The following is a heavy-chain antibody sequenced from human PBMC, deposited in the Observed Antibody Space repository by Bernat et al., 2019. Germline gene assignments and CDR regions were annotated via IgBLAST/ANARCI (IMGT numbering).Heavy chain of an antibody. D-gene: IGHD1-14*01. CDR2: ISSSSSYM. V-gene: IGHV3-21*01. CDR1: GFTFSSYS. Sequence: EVQLVESGGGLVKPGGSLRLSCAASGFTFSSYSMNWVRQAPGKGLEWVSSISSSSSYMYYADSVKGRFTISRDNAKNSLYLQMNSRRAEETAVYYCAVNQKGNYWGQGTLVTVPS. J-gene: IGHJ1*01. CDR3: AVNQKGNY.